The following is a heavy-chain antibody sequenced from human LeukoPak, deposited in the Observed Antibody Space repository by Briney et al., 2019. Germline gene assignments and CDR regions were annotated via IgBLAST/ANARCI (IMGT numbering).Heavy chain of an antibody. CDR2: ISSSSSSYK. Sequence: PGGSLRLSCAASGFTFTSYNMNWVRQAPGKGLEWVSSISSSSSSYKYYADSVKGRFTVSRDNAKNSLYLQMNSLRADDTAVYYCAREKSFLEWLSTGRRDGYYMDVWGKGTTVTVSS. CDR3: AREKSFLEWLSTGRRDGYYMDV. V-gene: IGHV3-21*01. D-gene: IGHD3-3*02. CDR1: GFTFTSYN. J-gene: IGHJ6*03.